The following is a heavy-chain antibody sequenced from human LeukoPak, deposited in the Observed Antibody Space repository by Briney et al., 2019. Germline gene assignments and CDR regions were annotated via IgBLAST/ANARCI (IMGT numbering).Heavy chain of an antibody. CDR3: AKAPVTSCRGAFCYPFDY. J-gene: IGHJ4*02. CDR1: GFSFSSYA. CDR2: MSSSDDGR. D-gene: IGHD2-15*01. V-gene: IGHV3-23*01. Sequence: GGSLRLSCTTSGFSFSSYAMSWVRQAPGKGLEWVSSMSSSDDGRYYAASVRGRFTISRDTSRSTLYLQMNSLRAEDAAVYYCAKAPVTSCRGAFCYPFDYWGQGTLVTVSS.